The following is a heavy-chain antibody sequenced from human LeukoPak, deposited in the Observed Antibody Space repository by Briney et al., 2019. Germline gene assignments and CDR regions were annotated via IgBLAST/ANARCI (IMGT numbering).Heavy chain of an antibody. CDR3: ARDTPYYDFWSGYYPIRPYYYYYGMDV. D-gene: IGHD3-3*01. CDR1: GFTFSSYA. Sequence: PGGSLRLSCAASGFTFSSYAMHWVRQAPGQGLEWVAVISYDGSNKYYADSVKGRFTISRDNSKNTLYLQMNSLRAEDTAVYYCARDTPYYDFWSGYYPIRPYYYYYGMDVWGQGTTVTVSS. J-gene: IGHJ6*02. CDR2: ISYDGSNK. V-gene: IGHV3-30*04.